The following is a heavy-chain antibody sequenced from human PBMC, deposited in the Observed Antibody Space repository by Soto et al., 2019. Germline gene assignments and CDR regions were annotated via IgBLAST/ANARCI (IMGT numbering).Heavy chain of an antibody. CDR3: AHRQMRGSGYYFDY. V-gene: IGHV2-5*02. Sequence: QITLKESGPTLVKPTQTLTLTCTFSAFSLTTSGVGVGWIRQPPGKALEWLALIYWDDDKRYSPSLESRLIITKDTSKNQVVLTMTNMDPVDTATYYCAHRQMRGSGYYFDYWGQGTLVTVSS. D-gene: IGHD5-12*01. CDR2: IYWDDDK. J-gene: IGHJ4*02. CDR1: AFSLTTSGVG.